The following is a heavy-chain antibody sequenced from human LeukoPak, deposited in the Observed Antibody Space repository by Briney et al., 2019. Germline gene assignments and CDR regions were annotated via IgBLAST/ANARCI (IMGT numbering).Heavy chain of an antibody. J-gene: IGHJ4*02. CDR1: GFTFSSYS. Sequence: GGSLRLSCAASGFTFSSYSMNWVRQAPGKGLEWVSAISGSGGSTYYADSVKGRFTISRDNSKNTLYLQMNSLRAEDTAVYYCAKFCGGDCPFDYWGQGTLVTVSS. V-gene: IGHV3-23*01. D-gene: IGHD2-21*02. CDR2: ISGSGGST. CDR3: AKFCGGDCPFDY.